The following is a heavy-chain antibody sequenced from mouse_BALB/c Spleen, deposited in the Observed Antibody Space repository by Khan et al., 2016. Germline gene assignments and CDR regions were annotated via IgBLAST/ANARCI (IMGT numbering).Heavy chain of an antibody. Sequence: EVQLQESGPGLVKPSQSLSLTCTVTGYSITSDYAWNWIRQFPGNKLEWMGYISYSGSTSYNPSLKSRISITRDTSKNQFFLQLNSVTTEDTATYSCARPVVAGNYYAMDYWGQGTSVTVSS. CDR1: GYSITSDYA. CDR3: ARPVVAGNYYAMDY. CDR2: ISYSGST. V-gene: IGHV3-2*02. D-gene: IGHD1-1*01. J-gene: IGHJ4*01.